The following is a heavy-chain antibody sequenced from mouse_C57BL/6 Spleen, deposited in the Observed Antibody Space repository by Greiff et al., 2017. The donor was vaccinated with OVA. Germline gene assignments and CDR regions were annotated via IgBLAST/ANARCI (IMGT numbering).Heavy chain of an antibody. D-gene: IGHD2-4*01. CDR3: ARAYEYDGYFDG. J-gene: IGHJ1*03. V-gene: IGHV2-6*03. CDR1: GFSLTSYG. Sequence: VQLQQSGPGLVAPSQSLSITCTVSGFSLTSYGVHWVRQPPGKGLEWLVVLWSDGSTTYNSALKSRLSIRQNNSKSQVFLKMNSLQTDDTAMYYCARAYEYDGYFDGWGTGTTVTVSS. CDR2: LWSDGST.